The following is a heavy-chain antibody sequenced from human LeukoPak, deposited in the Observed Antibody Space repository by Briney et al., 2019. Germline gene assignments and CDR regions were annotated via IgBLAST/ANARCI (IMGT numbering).Heavy chain of an antibody. Sequence: SETLSLTCAVSGGSISSSNWWSWVRQPLGKGLEWIGEIYHSGSTYYNPSLQSRVTISVDTSKNQFSLNLSSVTAADTAVYSCARAGYDSSGYWVYWGQGTLVTVSS. CDR1: GGSISSSNW. J-gene: IGHJ4*02. CDR2: IYHSGST. V-gene: IGHV4-4*02. D-gene: IGHD3-22*01. CDR3: ARAGYDSSGYWVY.